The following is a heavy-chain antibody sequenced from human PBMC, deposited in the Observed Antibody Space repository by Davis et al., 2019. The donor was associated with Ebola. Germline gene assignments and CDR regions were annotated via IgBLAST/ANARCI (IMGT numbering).Heavy chain of an antibody. Sequence: AASVKVSCKSSGYTFTTYGISWVRQAPGQGLEWMGGIIPIFGTANYAQKFQGRVTITADESTSTAYMELSSLRSDDTAVYYCARAQFPTTSDHWGQGTLVTVSS. J-gene: IGHJ4*02. CDR3: ARAQFPTTSDH. D-gene: IGHD1-1*01. CDR2: IIPIFGTA. CDR1: GYTFTTYG. V-gene: IGHV1-69*13.